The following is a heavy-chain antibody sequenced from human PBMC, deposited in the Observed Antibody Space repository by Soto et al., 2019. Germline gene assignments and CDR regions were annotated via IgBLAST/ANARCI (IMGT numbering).Heavy chain of an antibody. CDR1: GFTFSSYS. CDR2: ISSSSSYI. J-gene: IGHJ3*02. Sequence: EVQLVESGGGLVKPGGSLRLSCAASGFTFSSYSMNWVRQAPGKGLEWVSSISSSSSYIYYADSVKGRFTISRDNAKNSLYLQMNSLRAEDTAVYYCARDYYDSSGYYKDAFDIWGQGTMVTVSS. D-gene: IGHD3-22*01. CDR3: ARDYYDSSGYYKDAFDI. V-gene: IGHV3-21*01.